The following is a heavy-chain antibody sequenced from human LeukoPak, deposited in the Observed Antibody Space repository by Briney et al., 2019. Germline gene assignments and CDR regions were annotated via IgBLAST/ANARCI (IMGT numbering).Heavy chain of an antibody. CDR2: ISRSGSTK. J-gene: IGHJ6*03. CDR3: ARVLRYCSGGNCYSGGLGYMDV. V-gene: IGHV3-11*01. D-gene: IGHD2-15*01. CDR1: GFTFSDYN. Sequence: GGSLRLSCAASGFTFSDYNMRWIRQAPGKGLEWVSSISRSGSTKYYADSVKGRFTISRDNAKNSLFLQMNSLRAEDTAVYYCARVLRYCSGGNCYSGGLGYMDVWAKGPRSPSP.